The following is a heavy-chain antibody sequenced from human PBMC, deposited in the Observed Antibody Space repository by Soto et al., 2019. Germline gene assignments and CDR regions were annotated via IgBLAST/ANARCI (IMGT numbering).Heavy chain of an antibody. Sequence: SETLSLTCDVYGGSFTGYFWNWIRQSPGKGLEWIGKVNHNGRNNYNPSLKSRVTISLDMSKNQISLKLTFVTAADTAVYYCARGGSSDWQVAFDFWGQGTMVTVSS. V-gene: IGHV4-34*01. J-gene: IGHJ3*01. CDR3: ARGGSSDWQVAFDF. D-gene: IGHD6-19*01. CDR1: GGSFTGYF. CDR2: VNHNGRN.